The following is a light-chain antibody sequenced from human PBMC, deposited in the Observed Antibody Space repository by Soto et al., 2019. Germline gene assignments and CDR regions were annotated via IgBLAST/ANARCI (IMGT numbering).Light chain of an antibody. V-gene: IGKV1-5*01. CDR3: QQYNSYSRT. CDR2: DAS. J-gene: IGKJ1*01. Sequence: DIQMTQSPSXLSASVGDXVTXXXRASXSXXXWLAWYQQKPGKAPKLLIYDASSLESGVPSRFSGSGSGTEFTLTISSLQPDDFATYYCQQYNSYSRTFGQGTKVEIK. CDR1: XSXXXW.